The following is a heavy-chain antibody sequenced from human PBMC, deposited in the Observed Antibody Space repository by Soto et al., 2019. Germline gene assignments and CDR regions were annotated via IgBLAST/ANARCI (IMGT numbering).Heavy chain of an antibody. CDR3: AKDMSSGYYRAFDH. CDR1: GFTFDDYT. V-gene: IGHV3-43*01. D-gene: IGHD3-3*01. Sequence: PGGSLRLSCAASGFTFDDYTMHWVRQAPGKGLEWVSLISWDGGSTYYADSVKGRFTISRDNSKNSLYLQMNSLRTEDTALYYCAKDMSSGYYRAFDHWGQGTLVTVSS. J-gene: IGHJ4*02. CDR2: ISWDGGST.